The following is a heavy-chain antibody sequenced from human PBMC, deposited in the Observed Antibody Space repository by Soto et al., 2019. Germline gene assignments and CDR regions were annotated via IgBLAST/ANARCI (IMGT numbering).Heavy chain of an antibody. CDR3: ASANLVVVPAAIGRDFDY. CDR1: GYTFTSYD. Sequence: GASVKVSCKASGYTFTSYDINWVRQATGQGLEWMGWMNPNSGNTGYAQKFQGRVTMTRNTSISTAYMELSSLRSEDTAVYYCASANLVVVPAAIGRDFDYLGQGTLVTVSS. CDR2: MNPNSGNT. J-gene: IGHJ4*02. V-gene: IGHV1-8*01. D-gene: IGHD2-2*01.